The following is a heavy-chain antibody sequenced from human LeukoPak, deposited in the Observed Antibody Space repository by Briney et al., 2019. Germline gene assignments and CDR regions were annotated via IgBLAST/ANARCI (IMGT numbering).Heavy chain of an antibody. V-gene: IGHV1-46*01. CDR2: INPSGGST. CDR1: GYTFTSYY. J-gene: IGHJ4*02. CDR3: ARAVEMATSPTSFDY. Sequence: GASVKVSCKASGYTFTSYYMHWVRQAPGQGLEWMGIINPSGGSTSYAQKFQGRVTMTRDTSTSTVYMELSSLRSEDTAVYYCARAVEMATSPTSFDYWGQGTLVTVS. D-gene: IGHD5-24*01.